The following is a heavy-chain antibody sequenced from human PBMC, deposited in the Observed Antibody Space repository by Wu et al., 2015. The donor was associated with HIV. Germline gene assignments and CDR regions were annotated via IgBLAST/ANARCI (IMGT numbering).Heavy chain of an antibody. CDR3: ASKVAARLFPPEYFQH. CDR1: GGTFSSYA. J-gene: IGHJ1*01. CDR2: IIPIFGTA. V-gene: IGHV1-69*12. D-gene: IGHD6-6*01. Sequence: QVQLVQSGAEVKKPGSSVKVSCKASGGTFSSYAISWVRQAPGQGLEWMGGIIPIFGTANYAQKFQGRVTITADESTSTAYMELSSLRSEDTAVYYCASKVAARLFPPEYFQHWGQGTLVTVSS.